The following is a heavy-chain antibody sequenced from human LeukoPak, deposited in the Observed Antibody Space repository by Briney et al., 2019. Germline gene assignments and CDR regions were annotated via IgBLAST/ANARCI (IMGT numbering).Heavy chain of an antibody. CDR3: ARVGAGTLRYYYGMDV. Sequence: ASVKVSCKASGYTFTGYYMHWVRQAPGQGLEWMGWINPNSGGTNYAQKFQGRVTMTRDTSISTAYMELSRLGSDDTAVYYCARVGAGTLRYYYGMDVWGQGTTVTVSS. CDR2: INPNSGGT. J-gene: IGHJ6*02. V-gene: IGHV1-2*02. CDR1: GYTFTGYY. D-gene: IGHD6-19*01.